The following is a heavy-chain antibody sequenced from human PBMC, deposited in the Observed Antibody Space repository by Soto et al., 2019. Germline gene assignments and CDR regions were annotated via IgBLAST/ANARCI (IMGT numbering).Heavy chain of an antibody. CDR3: TTDSGKKGLLWFGELSSLTPYYYYYYGMDV. D-gene: IGHD3-10*01. CDR2: IKSKTDGGTT. Sequence: GGSLRLSCAASGFTFSNAWMNWVRQAPGKGLEWVGRIKSKTDGGTTDYAAPVKGRFTISRDDSKNTLYLQMNSLKTEDTAVYYCTTDSGKKGLLWFGELSSLTPYYYYYYGMDVWGQGTTVTVSS. V-gene: IGHV3-15*07. J-gene: IGHJ6*02. CDR1: GFTFSNAW.